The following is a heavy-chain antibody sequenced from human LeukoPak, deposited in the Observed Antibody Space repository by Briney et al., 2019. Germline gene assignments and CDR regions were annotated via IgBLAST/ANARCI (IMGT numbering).Heavy chain of an antibody. D-gene: IGHD4-11*01. CDR2: IHHSGNT. CDR3: ARLGTTVP. Sequence: SETLSLTCAVSGGSISSGGYSWSWIRQPPGKGLEWLGYIHHSGNTYYTPSLKSRVTISVDRPKNQFSLKLSSVTAADTAVYYCARLGTTVPWGQGTLVTVSS. CDR1: GGSISSGGYS. J-gene: IGHJ4*02. V-gene: IGHV4-30-2*01.